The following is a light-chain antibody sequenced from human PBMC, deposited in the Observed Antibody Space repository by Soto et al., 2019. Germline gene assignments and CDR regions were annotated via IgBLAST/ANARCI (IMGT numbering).Light chain of an antibody. J-gene: IGKJ1*01. CDR2: GAS. V-gene: IGKV3-15*01. CDR1: QNVGSN. CDR3: QQYNNWPPT. Sequence: ETVMTQSPATLSVSPGERATVSCRASQNVGSNLAWYQQKPGQAPRLLIYGASTRATGIPARFSGSGSGTEFTLTISSLQSEDFAVYYCQQYNNWPPTFGQGTKVDIK.